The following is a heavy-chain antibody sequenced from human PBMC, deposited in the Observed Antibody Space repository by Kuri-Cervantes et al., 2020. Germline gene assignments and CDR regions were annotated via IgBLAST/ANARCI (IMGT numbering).Heavy chain of an antibody. V-gene: IGHV1-69*06. J-gene: IGHJ4*02. D-gene: IGHD1-26*01. Sequence: SVKVSCKASGGTFSSHAVNLVRQAPGQGLEWMGGIIPIFDTANYAQKFQGRVTITADKSTSTAYMELSSLRSEDTAVYYCASGSGSYYYFDYWGQGTLVTVSS. CDR1: GGTFSSHA. CDR3: ASGSGSYYYFDY. CDR2: IIPIFDTA.